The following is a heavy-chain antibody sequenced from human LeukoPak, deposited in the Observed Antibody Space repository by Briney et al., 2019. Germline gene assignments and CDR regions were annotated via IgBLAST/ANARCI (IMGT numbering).Heavy chain of an antibody. D-gene: IGHD2-15*01. J-gene: IGHJ4*02. V-gene: IGHV1-69*13. CDR2: IIPIFGTA. CDR3: ARDQGKIELDLRYCSGGSCYSPTHFDY. CDR1: GGTFSSYA. Sequence: SVKVSCKASGGTFSSYAISWVRQAPGQGLEWMGGIIPIFGTANYAQKFQGRVTITADESTSTAYMELSSLRFEDTAVYYCARDQGKIELDLRYCSGGSCYSPTHFDYWGQGTLVTVSS.